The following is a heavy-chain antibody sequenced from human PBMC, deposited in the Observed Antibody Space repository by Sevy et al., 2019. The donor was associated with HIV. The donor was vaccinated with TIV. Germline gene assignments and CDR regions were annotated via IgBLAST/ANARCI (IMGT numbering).Heavy chain of an antibody. D-gene: IGHD3-10*01. CDR2: IYYSGST. V-gene: IGHV4-59*01. Sequence: SETLSLTCTVSGGSISSYYWSWIRQPPGKGLEWIGYIYYSGSTNYNPSLKSRVTISVDTSKNQFFLKLSSVTAADTAVYYCASFRYGSGSYDAYYFDYWGQGTLVTVSS. J-gene: IGHJ4*02. CDR1: GGSISSYY. CDR3: ASFRYGSGSYDAYYFDY.